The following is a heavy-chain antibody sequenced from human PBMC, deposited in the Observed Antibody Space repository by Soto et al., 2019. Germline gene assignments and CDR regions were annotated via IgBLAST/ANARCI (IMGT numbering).Heavy chain of an antibody. J-gene: IGHJ4*02. Sequence: PSETLSLTCTVSGGSINSHYWSWLRQPSGTILEWPGYIYSSRFTTYNPSLKGRLTIPVDTSKNQFSLKLSAVTAADTAVYYCARTGYSSGWPKLYYFDYWGQGTLVTVSS. CDR1: GGSINSHY. D-gene: IGHD6-19*01. CDR3: ARTGYSSGWPKLYYFDY. V-gene: IGHV4-59*08. CDR2: IYSSRFT.